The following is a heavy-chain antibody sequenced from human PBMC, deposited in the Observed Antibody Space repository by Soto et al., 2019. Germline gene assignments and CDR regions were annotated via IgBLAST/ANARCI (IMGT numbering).Heavy chain of an antibody. D-gene: IGHD2-21*02. CDR1: GFSLSDADMG. CDR3: ARIRVRCSGGDCYFYDFAMDV. CDR2: IVSNDET. V-gene: IGHV2-26*01. J-gene: IGHJ6*02. Sequence: QVTLKESGPVLVKPTETLTLTCTLSGFSLSDADMGVSWIRQSPGQALEWLAHIVSNDETVYSTSLESRLSITKDTSGSQVVLTMTNMAPVDAGTYFCARIRVRCSGGDCYFYDFAMDVWGHGTTVTVSS.